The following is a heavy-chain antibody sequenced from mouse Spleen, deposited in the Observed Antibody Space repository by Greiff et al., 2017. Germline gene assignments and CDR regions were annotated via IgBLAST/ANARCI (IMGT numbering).Heavy chain of an antibody. CDR1: GYTFTDYE. Sequence: VKLMESGAELVRPGASVTLSCKASGYTFTDYEMHWVKQTPVHGLEWIGAIDPETGGTAYNQKFKGKAILTADKSSSTAYMELRSLTSEDSAVYYCTRSVLVFDYWGQGTTLTVSS. J-gene: IGHJ2*01. V-gene: IGHV1-15*01. CDR2: IDPETGGT. D-gene: IGHD1-1*01. CDR3: TRSVLVFDY.